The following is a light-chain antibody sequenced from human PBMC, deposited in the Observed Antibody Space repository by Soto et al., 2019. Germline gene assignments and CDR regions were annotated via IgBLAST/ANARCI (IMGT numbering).Light chain of an antibody. CDR1: QSISSN. J-gene: IGKJ3*01. CDR2: GAS. Sequence: EIVMTQSPATLSVSPGERATLSCRASQSISSNLAWYQQKPGQAPRLLIYGASTRATGIPATFSGSGSGTEFTRTISSLQSEDFAVYYCQQYNNRPFTFGPGTKVDIK. CDR3: QQYNNRPFT. V-gene: IGKV3-15*01.